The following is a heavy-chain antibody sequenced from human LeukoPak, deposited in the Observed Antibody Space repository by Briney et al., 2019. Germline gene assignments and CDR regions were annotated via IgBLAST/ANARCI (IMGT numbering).Heavy chain of an antibody. CDR1: GDSISPYY. J-gene: IGHJ4*02. V-gene: IGHV4-59*01. CDR2: IYYSGGT. Sequence: PSETLSLTCTVSGDSISPYYWSWIRQPPGKGLEWIGYIYYSGGTNYNPSIKSRVTISVDTSKNQFSLKLSSVTAADTAVYHCAGSGPDRGSYWVFDFWGQGTLVTVSS. D-gene: IGHD1-26*01. CDR3: AGSGPDRGSYWVFDF.